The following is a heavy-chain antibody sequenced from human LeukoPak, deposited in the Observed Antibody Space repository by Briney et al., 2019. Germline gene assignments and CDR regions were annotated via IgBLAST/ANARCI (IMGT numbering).Heavy chain of an antibody. Sequence: SETLSLTCTVSGGSISSYYWSWIRQPPGKGLEWIGYIYYSGSTNYNPSLKSRVTISVDTSKNQFSLKLSSVTAADTAVYYCARGILEWLNDYYYYMDVWGKGTTVTVSS. D-gene: IGHD3-3*01. CDR3: ARGILEWLNDYYYYMDV. CDR2: IYYSGST. J-gene: IGHJ6*03. CDR1: GGSISSYY. V-gene: IGHV4-59*12.